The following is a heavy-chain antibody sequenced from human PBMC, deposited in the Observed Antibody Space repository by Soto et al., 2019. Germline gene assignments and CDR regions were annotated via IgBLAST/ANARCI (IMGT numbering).Heavy chain of an antibody. CDR3: ARGLTIFGFDY. CDR1: GGSFSGYY. CDR2: INHSGST. D-gene: IGHD3-3*01. V-gene: IGHV4-34*01. Sequence: SETLSLTCAVYGGSFSGYYWSWIRQPPGKGLEWIGEINHSGSTNYNPSLKSRVTISVDTSKNQFSLKLSSVTAADTAVYCCARGLTIFGFDYWGQGTLVTVSS. J-gene: IGHJ4*02.